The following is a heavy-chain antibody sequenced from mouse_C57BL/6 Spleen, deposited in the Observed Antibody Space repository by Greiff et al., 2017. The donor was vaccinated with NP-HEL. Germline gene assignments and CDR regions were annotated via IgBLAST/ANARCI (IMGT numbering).Heavy chain of an antibody. V-gene: IGHV1-55*01. D-gene: IGHD2-5*01. Sequence: QVQLKQPGAELVKPGASVKMSCKASGYTFTSYWITWVKQRPGQGLEWIGDIYPGSGSTNYNEKFKSKATLTVDTSSSTAYMQLSSLTSEDAAVYYCARTYYSNLDYWGKGTTLTVSS. CDR2: IYPGSGST. CDR1: GYTFTSYW. CDR3: ARTYYSNLDY. J-gene: IGHJ2*01.